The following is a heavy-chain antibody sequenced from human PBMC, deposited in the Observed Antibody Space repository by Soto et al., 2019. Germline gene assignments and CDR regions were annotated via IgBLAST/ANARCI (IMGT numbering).Heavy chain of an antibody. V-gene: IGHV4-31*03. Sequence: SETLSLNCTVSSGSISSGGDYCSWIRQHPGKDLEWIGYIYYSGSTYYNPSLKSRVTISVDTSKNQFTLKLSSVTAAETAVYNCARILKSSGYRINWFDPWGHGTLVTVSS. D-gene: IGHD3-3*01. CDR1: SGSISSGGDY. CDR2: IYYSGST. J-gene: IGHJ5*02. CDR3: ARILKSSGYRINWFDP.